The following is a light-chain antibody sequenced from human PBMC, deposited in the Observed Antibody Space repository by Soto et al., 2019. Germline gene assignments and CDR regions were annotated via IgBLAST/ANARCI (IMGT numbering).Light chain of an antibody. CDR3: QTWGTGIRGV. Sequence: QPVLTQSPSASASLGASVKLTCSLSSGHSSYAIAWHQQQPQKGPRYLMKLNSDGSHTKGGGIPDRFSGSSSGAERYLTISSLQSEDEADYYCQTWGTGIRGVFGGGTKLTVL. J-gene: IGLJ2*01. CDR1: SGHSSYA. V-gene: IGLV4-69*01. CDR2: LNSDGSH.